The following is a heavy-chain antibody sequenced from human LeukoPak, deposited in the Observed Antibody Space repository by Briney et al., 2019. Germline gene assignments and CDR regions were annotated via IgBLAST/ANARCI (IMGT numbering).Heavy chain of an antibody. J-gene: IGHJ6*03. CDR3: ARGWYDWYYYYYYYMDV. CDR2: INPNSGGT. D-gene: IGHD2-15*01. CDR1: GYTFTGYY. Sequence: ASVKVSCKASGYTFTGYYMHWVRQAPGQGLEWMGWINPNSGGTNYAQKFQGRVTMTRDTSISTAYMELSRLRSDDTAVYYCARGWYDWYYYYYYYMDVWGKGTTVTVSS. V-gene: IGHV1-2*02.